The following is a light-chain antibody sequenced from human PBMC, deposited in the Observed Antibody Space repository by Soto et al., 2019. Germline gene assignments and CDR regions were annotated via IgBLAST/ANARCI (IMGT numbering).Light chain of an antibody. Sequence: SVLTQPASVSGSPGQSITISCTGTSSDIGGYNYVSWYQQHPGKAPKLMIYEVSNRPSGISSRFSGSKSGNTASLTISGLQADDEADYYCSSYTTTNTYVFGTGTKVTVL. CDR3: SSYTTTNTYV. CDR1: SSDIGGYNY. J-gene: IGLJ1*01. V-gene: IGLV2-14*01. CDR2: EVS.